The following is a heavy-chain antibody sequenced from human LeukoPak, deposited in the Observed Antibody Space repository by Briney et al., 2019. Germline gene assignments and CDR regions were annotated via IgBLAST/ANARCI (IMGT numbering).Heavy chain of an antibody. Sequence: AASVKVSCKASGYTFTSYAISWVRQAPGQGLEWMGGIIPIFGTASYAQTFQGRVTITADESASTVYVELTSLRSEDTAVYYCASRSCGGDCYSSHYYYYGMDVWGQGTTVTVSS. V-gene: IGHV1-69*13. J-gene: IGHJ6*02. CDR3: ASRSCGGDCYSSHYYYYGMDV. D-gene: IGHD2-21*02. CDR1: GYTFTSYA. CDR2: IIPIFGTA.